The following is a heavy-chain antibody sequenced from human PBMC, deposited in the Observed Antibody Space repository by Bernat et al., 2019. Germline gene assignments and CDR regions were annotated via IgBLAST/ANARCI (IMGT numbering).Heavy chain of an antibody. D-gene: IGHD3-22*01. CDR1: GFTFDDYA. V-gene: IGHV3-9*01. Sequence: EVQLVESGGGLVQPGRSLRLSCAASGFTFDDYAMHWVRQAPGKGLEWVSGISWNSGSIGYAASVKGRFPISRDNAKNSLYLQMNSLRAEDTALYYCAKDTGPYYYDSSGANWFDPWGQGTLVTVSS. J-gene: IGHJ5*02. CDR2: ISWNSGSI. CDR3: AKDTGPYYYDSSGANWFDP.